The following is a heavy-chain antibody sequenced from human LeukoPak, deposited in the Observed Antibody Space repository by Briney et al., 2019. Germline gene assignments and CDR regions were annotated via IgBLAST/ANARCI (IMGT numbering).Heavy chain of an antibody. CDR3: ARSVLGYSYGLHIDY. CDR2: IHYRGST. V-gene: IGHV4-61*01. J-gene: IGHJ4*02. CDR1: GGSVTRDNYY. D-gene: IGHD5-18*01. Sequence: SETLSLTCTASGGSVTRDNYYWTWIRQAPGKGLEWIGYIHYRGSTNYNPSLKSRVTISVDTSKNQFSLKLSSLTAADTAVYYCARSVLGYSYGLHIDYWGQGTLVTVSS.